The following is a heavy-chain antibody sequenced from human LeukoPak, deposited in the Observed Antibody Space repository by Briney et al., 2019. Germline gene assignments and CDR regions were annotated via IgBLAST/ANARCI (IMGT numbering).Heavy chain of an antibody. J-gene: IGHJ4*02. CDR3: ARSGYYYDSSGVHFDY. CDR2: IYPGDSDT. Sequence: GESLKISCQGSGYSFTNYWIGWVRQMPGKGLEWMGIIYPGDSDTKYSPSFQGQVTISADKSISTAYLQWSSLKASDTAMYYCARSGYYYDSSGVHFDYWGQGTLVTVSS. CDR1: GYSFTNYW. V-gene: IGHV5-51*01. D-gene: IGHD3-22*01.